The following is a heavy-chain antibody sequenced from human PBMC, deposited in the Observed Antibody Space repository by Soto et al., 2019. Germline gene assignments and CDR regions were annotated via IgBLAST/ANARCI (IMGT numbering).Heavy chain of an antibody. V-gene: IGHV3-23*01. Sequence: EVQLLASGGGLVQPGGSLSLSCAASGFTFSSYAMSWVRQAPGKGLEWVSAISGSGGTTYYADSVKGRFTISRDNSKNTLYLQMTSLRADDTAVYYCAKDRNDLWSGTTGGFAHWGQGALVTVSS. CDR1: GFTFSSYA. CDR3: AKDRNDLWSGTTGGFAH. D-gene: IGHD3-3*01. J-gene: IGHJ4*02. CDR2: ISGSGGTT.